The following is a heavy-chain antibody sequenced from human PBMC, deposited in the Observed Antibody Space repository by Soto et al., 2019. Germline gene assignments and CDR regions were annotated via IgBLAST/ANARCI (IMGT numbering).Heavy chain of an antibody. CDR1: GFTFSASW. CDR2: LNQDGSEI. D-gene: IGHD3-16*01. CDR3: ASWVYPRNY. J-gene: IGHJ4*02. Sequence: EVQLVESGGGLVQPGGSRRLSCVTSGFTFSASWMNWVRQAPGKGLEWVANLNQDGSEIKYVDSVKGRFTISRDNARNSVYLQINSLRTEDTAVYYCASWVYPRNYWGQGTLVTVSS. V-gene: IGHV3-7*01.